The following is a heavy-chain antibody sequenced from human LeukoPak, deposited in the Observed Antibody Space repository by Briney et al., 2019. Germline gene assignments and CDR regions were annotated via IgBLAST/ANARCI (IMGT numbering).Heavy chain of an antibody. V-gene: IGHV5-51*01. CDR1: GYSFTSYW. Sequence: GESLKISCKGSGYSFTSYWIGWVRQMPGKGLEWMGIIYPGDSDTRYSPSFQGQVTISADKSISTAYLQWSSLRASDTAMYYCARKYCSGGSCYWAFDYWGQGTLVTVSS. CDR3: ARKYCSGGSCYWAFDY. D-gene: IGHD2-15*01. J-gene: IGHJ4*02. CDR2: IYPGDSDT.